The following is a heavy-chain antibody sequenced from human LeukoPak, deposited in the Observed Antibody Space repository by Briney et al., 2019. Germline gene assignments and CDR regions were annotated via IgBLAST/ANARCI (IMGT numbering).Heavy chain of an antibody. D-gene: IGHD3-10*01. CDR3: AKDLNYYGSGSYPLFDY. CDR2: ISYDGSNK. J-gene: IGHJ4*02. Sequence: GGSLRLSCAASGFTFSSYGMHWVRQAPGKGLEWGAVISYDGSNKYYADSVKGRFTISRDNSKNTLYLQMNSLRAEDTAVYYCAKDLNYYGSGSYPLFDYWGQGTLVTVSS. V-gene: IGHV3-30*18. CDR1: GFTFSSYG.